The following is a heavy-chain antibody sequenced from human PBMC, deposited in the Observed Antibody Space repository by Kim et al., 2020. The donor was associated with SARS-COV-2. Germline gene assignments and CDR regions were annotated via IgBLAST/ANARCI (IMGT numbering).Heavy chain of an antibody. J-gene: IGHJ5*02. V-gene: IGHV5-51*01. D-gene: IGHD3-10*01. Sequence: GESLKISCKGSGYSFTSYWIGWVRQMPGKGLEWMGIIYPGDSDTRYSPSFQGQVTISADKSISTAYLQWSILKASDTAMYYCARLESEPGFTMVRGNWFDPWGQGTLVTVSS. CDR3: ARLESEPGFTMVRGNWFDP. CDR1: GYSFTSYW. CDR2: IYPGDSDT.